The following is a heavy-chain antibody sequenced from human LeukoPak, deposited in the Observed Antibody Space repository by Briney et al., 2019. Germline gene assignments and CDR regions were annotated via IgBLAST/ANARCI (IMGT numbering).Heavy chain of an antibody. Sequence: PAGSLSLSCAVSGFTFSGYEMNWVRQAPGKGLGWISCISTSGSTIYDADSVRGRFTFSRDNARNSLYLQMNSLRVDDTAVYYCARDGPGYSFDYWGQGTLVTVSS. J-gene: IGHJ4*02. V-gene: IGHV3-48*03. D-gene: IGHD5-18*01. CDR3: ARDGPGYSFDY. CDR1: GFTFSGYE. CDR2: ISTSGSTI.